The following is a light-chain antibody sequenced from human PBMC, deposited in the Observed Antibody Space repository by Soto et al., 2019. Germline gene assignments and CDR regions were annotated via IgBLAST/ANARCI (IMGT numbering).Light chain of an antibody. V-gene: IGKV1-5*01. CDR1: QSISDW. J-gene: IGKJ4*01. CDR2: DAT. CDR3: HQYNSSPLT. Sequence: DIQMTQSPSTLSASVGDRVTITCRANQSISDWLAWYQQKPGKAPKLLIYDATNLESGVPSRFSGSGSGTGFTLTISCLQPDDFATYYCHQYNSSPLTFGGGTKMEI.